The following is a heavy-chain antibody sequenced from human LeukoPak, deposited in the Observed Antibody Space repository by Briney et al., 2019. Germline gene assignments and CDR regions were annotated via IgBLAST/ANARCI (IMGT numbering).Heavy chain of an antibody. Sequence: GGSLRLSREASGFTFSSYAVTWVRQAPGKGLEWVSGVTGSGDTTFYADSVKGRFTISRDNSKNTLYLQMHSLRAEDTAVYYCVKDYSTIPAAANPLFDYWGQGALVTVSS. V-gene: IGHV3-23*01. D-gene: IGHD6-13*01. CDR2: VTGSGDTT. CDR3: VKDYSTIPAAANPLFDY. J-gene: IGHJ4*02. CDR1: GFTFSSYA.